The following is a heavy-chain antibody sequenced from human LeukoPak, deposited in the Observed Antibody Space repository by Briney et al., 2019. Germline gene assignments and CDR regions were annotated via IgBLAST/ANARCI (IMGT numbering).Heavy chain of an antibody. Sequence: AGGSLRLSCAASGFTFSDYSMNWVRQAPGKGLEWISYIGIDSGNTNYADSVKGRFTISGDKAKNSLYLQMNSLRVEDTAVYYCARDYKYAFDNWGQGPLVTVSS. D-gene: IGHD5-24*01. J-gene: IGHJ4*02. CDR1: GFTFSDYS. CDR2: IGIDSGNT. CDR3: ARDYKYAFDN. V-gene: IGHV3-48*01.